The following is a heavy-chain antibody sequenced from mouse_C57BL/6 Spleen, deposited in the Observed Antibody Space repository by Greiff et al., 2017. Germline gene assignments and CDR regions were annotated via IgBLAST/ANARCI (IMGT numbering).Heavy chain of an antibody. J-gene: IGHJ4*01. V-gene: IGHV1-81*01. Sequence: VQVVESGAELARPGASVKLSCKASGYTFTSYGISWVKQRTGQGLEWIGEIYPRSGNTYYNEKFKGKATLTADKSSSTAYMELRSLTSVDSAVYFCERGRDSSGLYYYAMDYWGQGTSVTVSS. CDR2: IYPRSGNT. D-gene: IGHD3-2*02. CDR1: GYTFTSYG. CDR3: ERGRDSSGLYYYAMDY.